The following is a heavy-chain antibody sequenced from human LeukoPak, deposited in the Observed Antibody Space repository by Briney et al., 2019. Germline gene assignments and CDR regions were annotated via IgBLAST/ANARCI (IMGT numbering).Heavy chain of an antibody. D-gene: IGHD3-22*01. J-gene: IGHJ3*02. V-gene: IGHV4-31*03. Sequence: SETLSLTCTVSGGSISRGGYYWSWIRQHPGKGLEWIGYIYYSGSTYYNPSLKSRVTISVDTSKNQFSLKLSSVTAADTAVYYCARAAYYDSSDAFDIWGQGTMVTVSS. CDR1: GGSISRGGYY. CDR3: ARAAYYDSSDAFDI. CDR2: IYYSGST.